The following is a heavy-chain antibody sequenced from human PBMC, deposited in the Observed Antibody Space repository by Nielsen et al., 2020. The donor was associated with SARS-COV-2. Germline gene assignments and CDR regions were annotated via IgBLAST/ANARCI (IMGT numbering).Heavy chain of an antibody. J-gene: IGHJ3*02. D-gene: IGHD3-22*01. CDR2: FYYSGST. CDR1: GGSISGGGYY. CDR3: ARVRITMIVVVDAFDI. Sequence: SETLSLTCTVSGGSISGGGYYWSWLRPHPGKGLEGSGYFYYSGSTYYNPYRKSRVNISVDTSKNQFSLKLSPVTAAVTAVYYCARVRITMIVVVDAFDIWRQGTIVTVSS. V-gene: IGHV4-31*03.